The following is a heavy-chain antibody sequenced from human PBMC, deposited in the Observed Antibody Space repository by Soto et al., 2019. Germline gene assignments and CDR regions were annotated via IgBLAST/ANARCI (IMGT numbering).Heavy chain of an antibody. D-gene: IGHD3-9*01. Sequence: PGGSLRLSCAASGFTFSSYSMNWVRQAPGKGLEWVSSISSSSSYIYYADSVKGRFTISRDNAKNSLYLQMNSLRAEDPAVYYCASIDTCYDKLTGYTDYWGQGTLVTVSS. CDR1: GFTFSSYS. CDR3: ASIDTCYDKLTGYTDY. J-gene: IGHJ4*02. CDR2: ISSSSSYI. V-gene: IGHV3-21*01.